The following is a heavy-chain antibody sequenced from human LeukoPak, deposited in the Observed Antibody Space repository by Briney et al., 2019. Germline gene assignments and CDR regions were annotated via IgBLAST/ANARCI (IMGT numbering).Heavy chain of an antibody. CDR2: ISSGGGFT. CDR1: GFTFTTYA. J-gene: IGHJ4*02. Sequence: GGSLRLSCAASGFTFTTYAMSWVRQAPGKGLEWVSTISSGGGFTYYSDSVKGRFTISRDSSKNTLCLQMNSLRAEDTSVYYCAKDLRIRAGVPDYWGQGTLVTVSS. CDR3: AKDLRIRAGVPDY. D-gene: IGHD2-8*01. V-gene: IGHV3-23*01.